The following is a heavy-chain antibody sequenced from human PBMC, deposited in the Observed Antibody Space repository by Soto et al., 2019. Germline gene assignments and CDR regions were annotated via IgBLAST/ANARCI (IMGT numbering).Heavy chain of an antibody. CDR1: AFTFSSYG. D-gene: IGHD3-10*01. CDR2: ISYDGSNK. Sequence: QVQLVESGGGVVQPGRSLRLSCAASAFTFSSYGMHWVRQAPGKGLEWVAVISYDGSNKYYADSVKGRFTISRDNSKNTLYLQMNSLRAEDTAVYYCAKEGSKGNYYYYGMDVWGQGTTVTVSS. J-gene: IGHJ6*02. CDR3: AKEGSKGNYYYYGMDV. V-gene: IGHV3-30*18.